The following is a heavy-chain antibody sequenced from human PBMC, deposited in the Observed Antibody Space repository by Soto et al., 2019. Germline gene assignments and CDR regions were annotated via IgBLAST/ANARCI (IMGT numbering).Heavy chain of an antibody. CDR3: ARGGGRITIFGVVKGPDYFDY. CDR1: GFTFSSYA. V-gene: IGHV3-30-3*01. J-gene: IGHJ4*02. D-gene: IGHD3-3*01. Sequence: GGSLRLSCAASGFTFSSYAMHWVRQAPGKGLEWVAVISYDGSNKYYADSVKGRFTISRDNSKNTLYLQMNSLRAEDTAVYYCARGGGRITIFGVVKGPDYFDYWGQGTLVTVSS. CDR2: ISYDGSNK.